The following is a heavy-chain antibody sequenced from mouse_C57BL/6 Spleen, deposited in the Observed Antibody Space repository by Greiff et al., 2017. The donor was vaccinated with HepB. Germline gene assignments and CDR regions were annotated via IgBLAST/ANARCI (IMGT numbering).Heavy chain of an antibody. CDR3: ARGEDGYQYAMDY. CDR2: IYPGDGDT. V-gene: IGHV1-82*01. CDR1: GYAFSSSW. Sequence: VQLQQSGPELVKPGASVKISCKASGYAFSSSWMNWVKQRPGKGLEWIGRIYPGDGDTNYNGKFKGKATLTADKSSSTAYMQLSSLTSEDSAVYVCARGEDGYQYAMDYWGQGTSVTVAS. J-gene: IGHJ4*01. D-gene: IGHD2-3*01.